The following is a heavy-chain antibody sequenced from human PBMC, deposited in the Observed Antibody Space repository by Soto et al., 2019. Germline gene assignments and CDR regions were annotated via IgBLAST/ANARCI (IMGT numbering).Heavy chain of an antibody. V-gene: IGHV3-23*01. CDR2: ITDTGGDA. CDR3: ARGSTASFPGSGVFDL. CDR1: GVTFRSCA. D-gene: IGHD3-10*01. J-gene: IGHJ4*02. Sequence: EEHLWDSGGDLAQPGGSLRLSCATSGVTFRSCAMSWVRQAPGEGLEWVATITDTGGDAKYADPVRGRFTISRDNSKNSLYMQMNSLKVDDSAIYYDARGSTASFPGSGVFDLWGRGTLVTVSP.